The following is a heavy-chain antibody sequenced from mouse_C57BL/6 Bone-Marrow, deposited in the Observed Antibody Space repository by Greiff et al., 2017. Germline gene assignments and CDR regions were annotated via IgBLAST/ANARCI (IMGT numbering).Heavy chain of an antibody. CDR3: TTRGYYYGSSYAGFAY. V-gene: IGHV14-4*01. Sequence: EVQLQQSGAELVRPGASVKLSCTASGFNIKDDYMHWVKQRPEQGLEWIGWIDPENGDTEYASKFQGKATITADTSSNTAYLQLSSLTSEDTAVYYCTTRGYYYGSSYAGFAYWGQGTLVTVSA. J-gene: IGHJ3*01. CDR1: GFNIKDDY. D-gene: IGHD1-1*01. CDR2: IDPENGDT.